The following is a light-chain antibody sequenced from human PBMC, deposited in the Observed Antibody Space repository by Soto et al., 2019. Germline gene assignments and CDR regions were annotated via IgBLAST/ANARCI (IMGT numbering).Light chain of an antibody. CDR2: GAS. CDR3: QLFGSPFT. V-gene: IGKV3-20*01. CDR1: QSVSSSY. J-gene: IGKJ3*01. Sequence: EIVLTQSPGTLSLSPGERATLSCRASQSVSSSYLAWYQHKPGQAPRLLIYGASTRATGIPDRFSGSGSGTDFTLTISRLEPEDFAVYFCQLFGSPFTFGPGTKVDLK.